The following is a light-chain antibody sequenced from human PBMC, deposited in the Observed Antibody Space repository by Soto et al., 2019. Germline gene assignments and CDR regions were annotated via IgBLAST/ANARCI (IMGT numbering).Light chain of an antibody. CDR2: GAS. Sequence: DIQMTQSPSALSASVGYRVTITCRASQGISSWLAWYQQKPGKAPNLLIYGASSLDSGVPSRFSGSGDGTEFTHTISSLQPDDFATYYCQQYDSYSGLTFGGGTKEEIK. CDR3: QQYDSYSGLT. CDR1: QGISSW. V-gene: IGKV1-5*03. J-gene: IGKJ4*01.